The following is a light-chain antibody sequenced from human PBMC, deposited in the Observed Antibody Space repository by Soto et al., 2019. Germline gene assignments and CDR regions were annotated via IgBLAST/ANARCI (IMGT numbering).Light chain of an antibody. CDR2: DVT. CDR1: SSDVGGYNY. CDR3: NSYTGSATPYV. V-gene: IGLV2-14*03. Sequence: QSALTQPASVSGSPGQSITISCTGTSSDVGGYNYVSWYQHHPDKAPKLVIYDVTNRPSGVPNRFSGSKAGNTASLTISGLQAEDEADYYCNSYTGSATPYVFGTGTKLTVL. J-gene: IGLJ1*01.